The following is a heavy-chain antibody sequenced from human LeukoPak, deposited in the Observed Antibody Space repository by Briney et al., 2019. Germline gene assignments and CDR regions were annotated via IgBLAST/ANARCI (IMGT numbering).Heavy chain of an antibody. CDR1: GDSVTSGGFY. CDR3: ARHSGSGSLSRPFDP. V-gene: IGHV4-39*02. J-gene: IGHJ5*02. D-gene: IGHD3-10*01. CDR2: VYYTGST. Sequence: PSETLSLTCTVSGDSVTSGGFYWAWLRQPPGKGLEWIATVYYTGSTYYNPSLKSRVTISIDTSKNLFSLKLRSVVAPDTAVYYCARHSGSGSLSRPFDPWGQGTLVTVSS.